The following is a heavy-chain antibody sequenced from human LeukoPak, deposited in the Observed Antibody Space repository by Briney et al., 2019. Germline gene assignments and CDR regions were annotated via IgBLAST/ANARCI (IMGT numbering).Heavy chain of an antibody. D-gene: IGHD3-22*01. CDR3: ARARYYYDSSGYYYYYYYMDV. V-gene: IGHV4-61*02. Sequence: SETLSLTCTVSGGSISSGSYYWSWIRQPAGKGLEWIGRIYTSGSTNYNPSLKSRVTISVDTSKNQFSLKLSSVTAADTAVYYCARARYYYDSSGYYYYYYYMDVWGKGTTVTVSS. CDR1: GGSISSGSYY. CDR2: IYTSGST. J-gene: IGHJ6*03.